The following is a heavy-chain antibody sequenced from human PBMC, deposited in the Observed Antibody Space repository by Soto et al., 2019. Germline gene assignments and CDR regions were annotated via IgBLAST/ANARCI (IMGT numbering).Heavy chain of an antibody. D-gene: IGHD1-1*01. J-gene: IGHJ3*02. Sequence: PSETLSLTCTVSGGSISSYYWSWIRQPPGKGLEWIGYIYYSGSTNYNPSLKSRVTISVDTSKNQFSLKLSSVTAADTAVYYCETGTAANDAFDIWGQGTMVTVSS. V-gene: IGHV4-59*08. CDR2: IYYSGST. CDR1: GGSISSYY. CDR3: ETGTAANDAFDI.